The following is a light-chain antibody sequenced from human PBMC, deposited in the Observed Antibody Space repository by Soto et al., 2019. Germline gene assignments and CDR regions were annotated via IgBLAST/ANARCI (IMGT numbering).Light chain of an antibody. J-gene: IGKJ5*01. V-gene: IGKV3-20*01. CDR2: GAS. Sequence: LSQSPCTLSLSTGERATLSCRASQSVSSSYLAWYQQKPGQAPRLLIYGASSRATGIPDRFSGSGSGTDFTLTISRLEPEDFAVYYCQKYGSSPPITFGQGTRLAIK. CDR3: QKYGSSPPIT. CDR1: QSVSSSY.